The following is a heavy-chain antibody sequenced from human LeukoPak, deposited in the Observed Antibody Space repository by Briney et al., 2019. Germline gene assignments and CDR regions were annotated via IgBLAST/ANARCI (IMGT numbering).Heavy chain of an antibody. CDR2: MSYDGTNK. Sequence: GGSLRLSCAASGFTFSNYALHWVRQAPGKGLEWVAVMSYDGTNKYYADSVKGRFTISRHNSKNTLYLQMNSLRAEDTAVYYCAKTPTAYNSGWLDSWGQGTRVTVSS. J-gene: IGHJ4*02. D-gene: IGHD6-19*01. V-gene: IGHV3-30*04. CDR1: GFTFSNYA. CDR3: AKTPTAYNSGWLDS.